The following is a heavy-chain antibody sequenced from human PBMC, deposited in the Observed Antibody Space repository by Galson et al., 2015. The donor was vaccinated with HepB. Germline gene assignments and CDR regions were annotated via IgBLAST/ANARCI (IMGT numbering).Heavy chain of an antibody. Sequence: SLRLSCAASGFTFSSYSMNWVRQAPGKGLEWVSSISSSSSYIYYADSVKGRFTISRDNAKNSLYLQMNSLRAEDTAVYYCARDAYCLGGVVVPAAPQYYYYYGMDVWGQGTTVTVSS. CDR3: ARDAYCLGGVVVPAAPQYYYYYGMDV. CDR2: ISSSSSYI. J-gene: IGHJ6*02. CDR1: GFTFSSYS. V-gene: IGHV3-21*01. D-gene: IGHD2-2*01.